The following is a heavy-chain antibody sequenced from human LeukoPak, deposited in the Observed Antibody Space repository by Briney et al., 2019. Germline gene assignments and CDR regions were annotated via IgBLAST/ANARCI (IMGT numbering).Heavy chain of an antibody. V-gene: IGHV4-38-2*01. CDR2: IYHSGST. CDR1: GYSISSGYY. Sequence: PSETLSLTXAVSGYSISSGYYWGWIRQPPGKGLEWIGSIYHSGSTYYNPSLKSRVTISVDTSKNQFSLKLSSVTAADTAVYYCARTMGGDYYYYYMDVWGKGTTVTVSS. D-gene: IGHD1-26*01. J-gene: IGHJ6*03. CDR3: ARTMGGDYYYYYMDV.